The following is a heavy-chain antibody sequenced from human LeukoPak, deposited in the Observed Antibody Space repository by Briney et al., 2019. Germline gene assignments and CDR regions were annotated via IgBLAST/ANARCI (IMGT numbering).Heavy chain of an antibody. D-gene: IGHD1-14*01. Sequence: WVRQPPGKGLEWIGSIYYSGSTYYNPSLKSRVTISVDTSKNQFSLKLSSVTAADTAVYYCARNAELGAYYYYYYMDVWGKGTTVTVSS. CDR3: ARNAELGAYYYYYYMDV. J-gene: IGHJ6*03. CDR2: IYYSGST. V-gene: IGHV4-39*07.